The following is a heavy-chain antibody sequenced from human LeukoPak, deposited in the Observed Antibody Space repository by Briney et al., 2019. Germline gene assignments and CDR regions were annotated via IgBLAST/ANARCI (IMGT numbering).Heavy chain of an antibody. CDR1: GGSISSSNW. CDR2: INHSGST. J-gene: IGHJ4*02. Sequence: KPSETLSLTCAVSGGSISSSNWWSWVRQPPGKGLEWIGEINHSGSTNYNPSLKSRVTISADTPKNQFSLKLSSTTAADTAVYYCARAPVATPSEFDYWGQGTLVTVSS. CDR3: ARAPVATPSEFDY. D-gene: IGHD5-12*01. V-gene: IGHV4-4*02.